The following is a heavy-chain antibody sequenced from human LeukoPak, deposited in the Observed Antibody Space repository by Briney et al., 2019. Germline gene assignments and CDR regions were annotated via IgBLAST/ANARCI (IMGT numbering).Heavy chain of an antibody. Sequence: PGGTLTLSCAASGVTFSTFSMSWVRQASGKGLKWASTISDSGGITDYADSVKGRFTISRENSKNSLYLQMNSLRAEDTVLYYCAKKLFTGRGYYFDSWGQGTLVTVSS. J-gene: IGHJ4*02. V-gene: IGHV3-23*01. D-gene: IGHD3-10*01. CDR1: GVTFSTFS. CDR3: AKKLFTGRGYYFDS. CDR2: ISDSGGIT.